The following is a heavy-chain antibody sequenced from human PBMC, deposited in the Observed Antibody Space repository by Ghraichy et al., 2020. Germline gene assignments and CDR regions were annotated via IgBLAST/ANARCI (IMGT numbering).Heavy chain of an antibody. Sequence: SQTLSLTCAISEDSVTSNSAAWNWVRLSPSRGLEWLGRTYYRSKWYNDYGGSVRSRVSVSPDTSKNQFSLQLNSVTPEDTAVYFCARAIDPPRAFDFWGQGILVTVSS. CDR1: EDSVTSNSAA. V-gene: IGHV6-1*01. J-gene: IGHJ4*02. CDR2: TYYRSKWYN. CDR3: ARAIDPPRAFDF.